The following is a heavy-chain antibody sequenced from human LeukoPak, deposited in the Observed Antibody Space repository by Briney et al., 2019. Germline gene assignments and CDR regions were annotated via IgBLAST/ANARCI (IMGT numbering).Heavy chain of an antibody. D-gene: IGHD3-9*01. CDR3: AGGTGWLIDS. CDR2: IRYDGSNK. V-gene: IGHV3-30*02. CDR1: GFTFSSYG. Sequence: GGSLRLSCAASGFTFSSYGMHWVRQAPGKGLEWVAFIRYDGSNKYYADSVKGRFTISRDNSKNTLYLQMNSLRAEDTAVYYCAGGTGWLIDSWGQGTLVTVSS. J-gene: IGHJ4*02.